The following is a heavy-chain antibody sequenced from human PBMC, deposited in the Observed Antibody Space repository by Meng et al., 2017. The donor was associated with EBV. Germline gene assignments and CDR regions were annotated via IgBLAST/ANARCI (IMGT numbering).Heavy chain of an antibody. Sequence: QLRRRESGPGLVKPSETLALTCTVSGGSISSSSYYWGWIRQPPGKGLEWIGSIYYSGSTYYNPSLKSRVTISVDTSKNQFSLKLSSVTAADTAVYYCARVVATIFTNWFDPWGQGTLVTVSS. CDR2: IYYSGST. V-gene: IGHV4-39*07. CDR1: GGSISSSSYY. J-gene: IGHJ5*02. CDR3: ARVVATIFTNWFDP. D-gene: IGHD5-12*01.